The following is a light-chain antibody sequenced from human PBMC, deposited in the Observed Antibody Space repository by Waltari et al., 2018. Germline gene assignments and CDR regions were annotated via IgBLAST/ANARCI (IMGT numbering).Light chain of an antibody. V-gene: IGLV3-21*03. J-gene: IGLJ1*01. CDR2: NDN. Sequence: SYVLTQSPSMSVAPGKTARITRGGDGIGSKSVHWYQQKTGQAPFLVVHNDNDRPSGIPERFSGSNSGNTATLTISRVEAGDEADYYCQVWDSSSEHYVFGTGTRVTVL. CDR1: GIGSKS. CDR3: QVWDSSSEHYV.